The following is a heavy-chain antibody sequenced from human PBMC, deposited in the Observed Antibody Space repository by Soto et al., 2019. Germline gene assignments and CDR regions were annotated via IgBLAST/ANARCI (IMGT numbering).Heavy chain of an antibody. D-gene: IGHD5-18*01. CDR3: AKESIVYNYGFYNYFPY. Sequence: GGSLRLSCAASGFTFSNYAMTWVRQAPGKGLEWVSAISSGGTYTDYADSVKGRFTLSRDNSKNMVYLQMNSLRAEDTAVYHCAKESIVYNYGFYNYFPYSGHGSPVIVSS. CDR1: GFTFSNYA. CDR2: ISSGGTYT. V-gene: IGHV3-23*01. J-gene: IGHJ4*01.